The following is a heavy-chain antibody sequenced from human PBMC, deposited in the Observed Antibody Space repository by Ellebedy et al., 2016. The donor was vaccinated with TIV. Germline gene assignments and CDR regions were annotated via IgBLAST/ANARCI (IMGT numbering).Heavy chain of an antibody. CDR1: GYSFTSYW. CDR2: IYPGDSDT. D-gene: IGHD4-23*01. CDR3: ARRPVVTPHNRYWYFDL. Sequence: GGSLRLSCKGSGYSFTSYWIGWVRQMPGKGLEWMGIIYPGDSDTRYSPSFQGQVTISADKSISTAYLQWSSLKASDTAMYYCARRPVVTPHNRYWYFDLWGRGTLVTVSS. V-gene: IGHV5-51*01. J-gene: IGHJ2*01.